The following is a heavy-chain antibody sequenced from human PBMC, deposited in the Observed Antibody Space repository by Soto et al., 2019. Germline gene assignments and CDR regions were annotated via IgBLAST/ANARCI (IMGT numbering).Heavy chain of an antibody. CDR1: GFTFSSYA. CDR2: ISGSGGGT. Sequence: LRLSCAATGFTFSSYAVSWVRQAPGKGLEWVSVISGSGGGTYYADSVKGRFTIYRDKSKNTLYLQMNSLIVEDTAVFYCAKTAAARPNPHLDSWGQGTLVTVSS. CDR3: AKTAAARPNPHLDS. J-gene: IGHJ4*02. D-gene: IGHD6-6*01. V-gene: IGHV3-23*01.